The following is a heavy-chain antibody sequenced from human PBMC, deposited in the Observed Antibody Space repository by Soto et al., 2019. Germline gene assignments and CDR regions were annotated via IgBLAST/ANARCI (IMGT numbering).Heavy chain of an antibody. CDR1: GGTFSSYA. CDR2: IIPILGTA. D-gene: IGHD2-2*01. V-gene: IGHV1-69*13. Sequence: GASVKVSCKASGGTFSSYAISWVRQAPGQGLEWMGGIIPILGTANYAQKFQGRVTITADESTSTAYMELSSLRSEDTAVYYCARDPVPATRRAFDIWGQGXMVTV. CDR3: ARDPVPATRRAFDI. J-gene: IGHJ3*02.